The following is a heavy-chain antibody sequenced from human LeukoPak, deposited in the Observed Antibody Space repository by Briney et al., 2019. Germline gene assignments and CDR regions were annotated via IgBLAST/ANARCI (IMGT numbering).Heavy chain of an antibody. CDR3: ARAAYCTSTSCHFSGYAQRPLDS. Sequence: GRSLRLSCVASGFTFNTYCIHWVRQAPGKGLEWVAGISRDCTSQDYADSVKGRFTISRDNSKNTLYLQMNSLRTEDTAVYYCARAAYCTSTSCHFSGYAQRPLDSWGQGTLVTVSS. D-gene: IGHD2-2*01. V-gene: IGHV3-30*03. CDR1: GFTFNTYC. J-gene: IGHJ4*02. CDR2: ISRDCTSQ.